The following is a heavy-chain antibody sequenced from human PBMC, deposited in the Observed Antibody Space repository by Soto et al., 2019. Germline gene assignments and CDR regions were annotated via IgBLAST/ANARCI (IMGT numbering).Heavy chain of an antibody. CDR2: ISYDGGYK. CDR3: AKDLSSSWPPDY. D-gene: IGHD6-13*01. CDR1: GFTFSSYG. J-gene: IGHJ4*02. V-gene: IGHV3-30*18. Sequence: PGGSLRLSCVASGFTFSSYGMHWVRQAPGKGLEWVAVISYDGGYKLYADAVKGRFTISRDNSKNTVHLQMISLRVEDTALYYCAKDLSSSWPPDYWGQGTLVTVSS.